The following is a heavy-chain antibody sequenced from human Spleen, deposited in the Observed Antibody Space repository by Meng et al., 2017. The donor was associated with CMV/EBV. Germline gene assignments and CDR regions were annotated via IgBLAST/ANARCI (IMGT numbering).Heavy chain of an antibody. CDR1: GGSISSSSYY. J-gene: IGHJ4*02. V-gene: IGHV4-39*07. CDR3: ARGSPRATISDY. CDR2: IYYSGST. D-gene: IGHD5-12*01. Sequence: GSLRLSCTVSGGSISSSSYYWGWIRQPPGKGLEWIGSIYYSGSTNYNPSLKSRVTISVDTSKNQFSLKLSSVTAADTAVYYCARGSPRATISDYWGQGTLVTVSS.